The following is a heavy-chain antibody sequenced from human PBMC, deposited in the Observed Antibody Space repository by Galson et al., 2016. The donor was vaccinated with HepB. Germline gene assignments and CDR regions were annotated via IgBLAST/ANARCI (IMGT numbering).Heavy chain of an antibody. J-gene: IGHJ4*02. CDR3: ARAAAHEYDFDY. Sequence: SVKVSCKASGYTFTGYFIHWVRQAPGQGLEWMGWINPTSGDTNYAQMFQGRVTMTWDTSISAVYMELSRLRSDDPAVYYCARAAAHEYDFDYWGQGTLVTVSP. V-gene: IGHV1-2*02. CDR2: INPTSGDT. D-gene: IGHD2/OR15-2a*01. CDR1: GYTFTGYF.